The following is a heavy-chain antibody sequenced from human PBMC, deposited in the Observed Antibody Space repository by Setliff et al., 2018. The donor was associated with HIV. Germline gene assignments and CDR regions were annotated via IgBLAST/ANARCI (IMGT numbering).Heavy chain of an antibody. CDR3: ARDPDSGWSNWFDT. D-gene: IGHD1-26*01. CDR2: IKQDGSER. J-gene: IGHJ5*02. Sequence: PGGSLRLSCAASGFTFSNFWMSRVRQAPGKGLEGVANIKQDGSERYYVDSVKGRFTISRDNAKNSLYLQMNSLRAEYTAVYYCARDPDSGWSNWFDTWGKGSLVTVSS. V-gene: IGHV3-7*01. CDR1: GFTFSNFW.